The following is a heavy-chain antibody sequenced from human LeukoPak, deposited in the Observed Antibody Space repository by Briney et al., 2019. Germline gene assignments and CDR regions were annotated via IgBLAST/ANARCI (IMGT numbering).Heavy chain of an antibody. V-gene: IGHV3-30-3*01. CDR2: ISYDGSNK. Sequence: GRSLRLSCAASGFTFSSYAMHWVRRAPGKGLEWVAVISYDGSNKYYADSVKGRFTISRDNSKNTLYLQMNSLRAEDTAVYYCARGELWGITMIVVAPDYRGQGTLVTVSS. CDR3: ARGELWGITMIVVAPDY. CDR1: GFTFSSYA. J-gene: IGHJ4*02. D-gene: IGHD3-22*01.